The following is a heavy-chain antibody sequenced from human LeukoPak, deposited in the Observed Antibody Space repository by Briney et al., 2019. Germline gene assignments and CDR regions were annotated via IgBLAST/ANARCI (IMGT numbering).Heavy chain of an antibody. CDR2: IIPIFGTA. CDR1: GGTFSSYA. J-gene: IGHJ6*03. D-gene: IGHD2-2*02. Sequence: ASVKVSCKASGGTFSSYAISWVRQAPGQGLEWMGGIIPIFGTANSAQKFQGRVTITADESTSTAYMELSSLRSEDTAVYYCARALDIVVVPAAIRGFSYYYYMDVWGKGTTVTVSS. V-gene: IGHV1-69*13. CDR3: ARALDIVVVPAAIRGFSYYYYMDV.